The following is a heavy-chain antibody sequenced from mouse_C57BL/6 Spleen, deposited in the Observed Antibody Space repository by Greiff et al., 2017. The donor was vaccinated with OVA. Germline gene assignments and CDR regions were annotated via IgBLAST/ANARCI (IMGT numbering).Heavy chain of an antibody. V-gene: IGHV5-6*01. D-gene: IGHD1-1*01. J-gene: IGHJ3*01. CDR3: ARPVITTVVAKGWCAY. CDR1: GFTFSSYG. Sequence: EVKVVESGGDLVKPGGSLKLSCAASGFTFSSYGMSWVRQTPDKRLEWVATISSGGSYNSYPASVQGRLTIYRDNAKNTLYLQMSSLKSADTAMYYCARPVITTVVAKGWCAYWGPGTLVTVSA. CDR2: ISSGGSYN.